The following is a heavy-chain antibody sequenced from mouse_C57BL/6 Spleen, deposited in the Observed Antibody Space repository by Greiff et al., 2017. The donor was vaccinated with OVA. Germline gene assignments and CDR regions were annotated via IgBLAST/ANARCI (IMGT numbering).Heavy chain of an antibody. J-gene: IGHJ2*01. CDR2: IYPGSGNT. D-gene: IGHD1-1*01. CDR3: ARGYYYGIDY. CDR1: GYTFTDYY. Sequence: VQLVESGAELVRPGASVKLSCKASGYTFTDYYINWVKQRPGQGLEWIARIYPGSGNTYYNEKFKGKATLTAEKSSSTAYMQLSSLTSEDSSVYFCARGYYYGIDYWGQGTTLTVSS. V-gene: IGHV1-76*01.